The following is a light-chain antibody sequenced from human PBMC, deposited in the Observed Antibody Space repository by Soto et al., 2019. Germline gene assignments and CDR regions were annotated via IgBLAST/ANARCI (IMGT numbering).Light chain of an antibody. Sequence: QSVLTQPPSVSGAPGQRVTISCTGSSSNIGAGYDVHWYQQVTGTAPKLLIYVNNNRPSGVPDRFSGSKSGTPASLVITGLQAEDEADYYCQSYDSSLSASVFGGGTKVTVL. CDR2: VNN. CDR3: QSYDSSLSASV. CDR1: SSNIGAGYD. V-gene: IGLV1-40*01. J-gene: IGLJ3*02.